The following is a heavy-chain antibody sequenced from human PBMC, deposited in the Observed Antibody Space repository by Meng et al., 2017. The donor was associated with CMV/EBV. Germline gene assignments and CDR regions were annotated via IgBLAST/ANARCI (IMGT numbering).Heavy chain of an antibody. CDR3: ARDRKVVPAGGWFDP. V-gene: IGHV1-2*02. D-gene: IGHD2-2*01. J-gene: IGHJ5*02. CDR1: GYTFTGYC. Sequence: ASVKVSCKASGYTFTGYCMHWVRQAPGQGLEWMGWINPNSGGTNYAQKFQGRVTMTRDTSISTAYMELSRLRSDDTAVYYCARDRKVVPAGGWFDPWGQGTLVTVSS. CDR2: INPNSGGT.